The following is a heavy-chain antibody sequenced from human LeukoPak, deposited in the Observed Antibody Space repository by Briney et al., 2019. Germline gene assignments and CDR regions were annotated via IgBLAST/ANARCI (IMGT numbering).Heavy chain of an antibody. V-gene: IGHV4-4*07. Sequence: PSETLSLTCTVSGGSFNSYYWSWIRQPAGKGLEWIGRIYTSGSTNFNTSLKSRVTMSVDTSKKQFSLKLSSVTAADTAVYYCARDFADILTGCYTFAMDVWGQGTTVTVSS. D-gene: IGHD3-9*01. J-gene: IGHJ6*02. CDR3: ARDFADILTGCYTFAMDV. CDR1: GGSFNSYY. CDR2: IYTSGST.